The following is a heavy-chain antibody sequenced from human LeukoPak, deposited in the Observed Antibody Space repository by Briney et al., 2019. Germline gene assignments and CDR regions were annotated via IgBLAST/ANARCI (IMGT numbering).Heavy chain of an antibody. V-gene: IGHV3-48*04. D-gene: IGHD2-2*01. CDR1: GFTFSRNN. CDR3: ARNPAKVFPAVY. J-gene: IGHJ4*02. CDR2: ISFSSDMI. Sequence: PGGSLRLSCAASGFTFSRNNMNWVRQAPGKGLEWISYISFSSDMIYYADSVKGRFTISRDNAKNSLSLQMNNLRAEDTAVYYCARNPAKVFPAVYWGQGTLVTVSS.